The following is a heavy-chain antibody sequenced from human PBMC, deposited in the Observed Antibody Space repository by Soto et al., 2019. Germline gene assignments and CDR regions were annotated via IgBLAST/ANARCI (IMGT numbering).Heavy chain of an antibody. CDR1: GFTFSSYA. J-gene: IGHJ3*02. CDR3: AKELADGDSTANDAFDI. CDR2: ISGSGGST. D-gene: IGHD4-17*01. V-gene: IGHV3-23*01. Sequence: EVQLLESGGGLVQPGGSLRLSCAASGFTFSSYAMSWVRQAPGKGLEWVSAISGSGGSTYYADSVKGRFTISRDNSKNTLYLQMNSLRAEDTAVYSCAKELADGDSTANDAFDIWGQGTMVTVSS.